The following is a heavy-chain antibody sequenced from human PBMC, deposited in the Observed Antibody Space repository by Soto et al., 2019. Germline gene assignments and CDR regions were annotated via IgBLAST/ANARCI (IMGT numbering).Heavy chain of an antibody. V-gene: IGHV3-33*01. CDR1: GFSFSNYG. J-gene: IGHJ3*02. Sequence: QVHLVESGGGVVQPGRSLRLSCAASGFSFSNYGMHWVRQAPGKGLEWVAMIWLGGTNIYYGDSVKGRFTISRDNSKNTLYLQMNSLRAEDTAVYYCARDSCGGDCYVHGVDMWGQGTKVTVSA. CDR2: IWLGGTNI. CDR3: ARDSCGGDCYVHGVDM. D-gene: IGHD2-21*02.